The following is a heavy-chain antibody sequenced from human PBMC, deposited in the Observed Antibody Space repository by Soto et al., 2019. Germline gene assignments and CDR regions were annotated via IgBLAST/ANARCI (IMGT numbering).Heavy chain of an antibody. CDR1: GFTFNNYA. D-gene: IGHD2-21*01. J-gene: IGHJ6*02. CDR2: ISDNGDTT. V-gene: IGHV3-23*01. CDR3: PKDIDRGRIYAVDG. Sequence: EVQLLQSGGGLVQPGGSLRLSCVASGFTFNNYAMSWVRQAPGGGLEWVSSISDNGDTTLYAAFVKGRFTISRDNSKNTPYLQHNSGRAEDTAVYYCPKDIDRGRIYAVDGWGQGTTVSVAS.